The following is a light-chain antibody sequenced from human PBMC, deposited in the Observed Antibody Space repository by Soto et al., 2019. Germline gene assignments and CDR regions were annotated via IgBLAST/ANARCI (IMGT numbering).Light chain of an antibody. CDR3: LQDYSYPRT. CDR2: GAS. V-gene: IGKV1-9*01. J-gene: IGKJ1*01. CDR1: QGISSY. Sequence: DIQLTQSPSFLSASVGDRVTITCRASQGISSYLAWYQQKPGKAPKVLIFGASTLQSGVPSRFSGSGSGTDFTLTISSLQPEDLGTYYCLQDYSYPRTFGQGTKVDIK.